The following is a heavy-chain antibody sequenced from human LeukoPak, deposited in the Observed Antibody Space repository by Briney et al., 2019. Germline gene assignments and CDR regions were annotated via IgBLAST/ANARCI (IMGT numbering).Heavy chain of an antibody. V-gene: IGHV3-23*01. J-gene: IGHJ3*02. D-gene: IGHD3-3*01. Sequence: GGSLRLSCAASGFTFSTSAMSWVRQAPGKGLEWVSNISGSGSGGSTYYADSVKGRFTISRDNSKNTLYLQMNSLRAEDTAVYYCARDPGDQPRWYYDFWSGYPRGDAFDIWGQGTMVTVSS. CDR3: ARDPGDQPRWYYDFWSGYPRGDAFDI. CDR1: GFTFSTSA. CDR2: ISGSGSGGST.